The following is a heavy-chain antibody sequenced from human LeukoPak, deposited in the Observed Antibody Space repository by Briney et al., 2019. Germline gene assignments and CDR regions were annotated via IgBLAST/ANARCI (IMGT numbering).Heavy chain of an antibody. V-gene: IGHV4-39*07. CDR1: GGSISSSSYY. Sequence: SETLSLTCTVSGGSISSSSYYWGWIRQPPGKGLEWIGSIYYSGSTYYNPSLKSRVTISVDTSKNQFSLKLSSVTAADTAVYYCARSPIFGVVIPFDYWGQGTLVTVSS. CDR2: IYYSGST. D-gene: IGHD3-3*02. CDR3: ARSPIFGVVIPFDY. J-gene: IGHJ4*02.